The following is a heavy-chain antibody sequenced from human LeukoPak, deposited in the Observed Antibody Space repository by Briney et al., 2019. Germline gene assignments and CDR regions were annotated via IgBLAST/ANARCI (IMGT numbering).Heavy chain of an antibody. Sequence: QPGRSLRLSCAASGFTFSTYGMHWVRQAPGKGLEWVAVIWYDGSNKYYADSVKGRCTISRDNTKNTLYLQMNSLRAEDTALYYCARDFGTPAYCSGGRCYGAFDIWGQGTMVTVSS. CDR1: GFTFSTYG. CDR2: IWYDGSNK. D-gene: IGHD2-15*01. CDR3: ARDFGTPAYCSGGRCYGAFDI. V-gene: IGHV3-33*01. J-gene: IGHJ3*02.